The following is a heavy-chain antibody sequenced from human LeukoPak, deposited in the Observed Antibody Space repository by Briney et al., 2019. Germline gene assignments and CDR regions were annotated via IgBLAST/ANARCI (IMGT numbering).Heavy chain of an antibody. V-gene: IGHV3-53*01. CDR1: GSTVSNDY. CDR2: IYGDGTT. J-gene: IGHJ5*02. CDR3: ARDRAGAQSWVALDP. D-gene: IGHD3-10*01. Sequence: PGGSLRLSCAASGSTVSNDYMAWVRQAPGRGLEWVSLIYGDGTTLYTDSVQGRFTISRDNFKNTLYLQMSSLRPEDTALYYCARDRAGAQSWVALDPWGQGTLVTVSS.